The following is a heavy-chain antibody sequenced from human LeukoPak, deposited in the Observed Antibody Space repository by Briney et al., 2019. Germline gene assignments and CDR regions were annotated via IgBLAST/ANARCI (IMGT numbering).Heavy chain of an antibody. CDR2: ISSSSSYI. Sequence: PGGSLRLSCAASGVTCSSCSMNGGGQEPGKGLEWVSSISSSSSYIYYADSVKGRFTISRDNAKNSLYLQMNSLRAEDTAVYYCARSYSSGWYRSDYWGQGTLVTVSS. J-gene: IGHJ4*02. CDR1: GVTCSSCS. V-gene: IGHV3-21*01. CDR3: ARSYSSGWYRSDY. D-gene: IGHD6-19*01.